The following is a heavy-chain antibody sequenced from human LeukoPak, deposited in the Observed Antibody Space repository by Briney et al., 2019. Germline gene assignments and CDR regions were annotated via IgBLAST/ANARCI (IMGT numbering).Heavy chain of an antibody. V-gene: IGHV3-15*01. CDR1: GFTFSNAW. J-gene: IGHJ6*03. CDR3: TREALGVGATQTYYYYYMDV. Sequence: GGSLRLSCAASGFTFSNAWMSWVRQAPGKGLEWVGRIKSKTDGGTTDYAAPVKGRFTISRDDSKNTLYLQMNSLKTEDTAVYYCTREALGVGATQTYYYYYMDVWGKGTTVTVSS. D-gene: IGHD1-26*01. CDR2: IKSKTDGGTT.